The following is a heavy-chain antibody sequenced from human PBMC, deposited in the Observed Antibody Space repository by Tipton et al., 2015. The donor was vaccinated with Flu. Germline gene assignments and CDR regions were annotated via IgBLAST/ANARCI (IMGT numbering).Heavy chain of an antibody. CDR3: ARAPSGGSSIAARPNWFDP. Sequence: LRLSCAVYGGPFSGYYWSWIRQPPGKGLEWIGEINHGGSTNYNPSLKSRVTISVDTSKNQFSLKLSSVTAADTAVYYCARAPSGGSSIAARPNWFDPWGQGTLVTVSS. D-gene: IGHD6-6*01. J-gene: IGHJ5*02. V-gene: IGHV4-34*01. CDR2: INHGGST. CDR1: GGPFSGYY.